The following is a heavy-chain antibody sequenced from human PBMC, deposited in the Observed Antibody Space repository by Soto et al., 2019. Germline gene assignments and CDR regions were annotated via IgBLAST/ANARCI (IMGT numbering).Heavy chain of an antibody. CDR2: IYTSGST. D-gene: IGHD6-19*01. CDR1: GDTISSYY. Sequence: ATLSLTCTVSGDTISSYYWHSIRLPAGKGLEWIGRIYTSGSTNYNPSLKSRVTMSVDTSKNQFSLKLSSVTAADTAVYYCARAWYSSGWFDYWGQGTLVTVSS. CDR3: ARAWYSSGWFDY. V-gene: IGHV4-4*07. J-gene: IGHJ4*02.